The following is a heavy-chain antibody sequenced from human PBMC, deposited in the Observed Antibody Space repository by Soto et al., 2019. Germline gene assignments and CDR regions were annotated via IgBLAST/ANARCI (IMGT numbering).Heavy chain of an antibody. Sequence: GGSLRLSCAASGFNFNSYTINWVRQAPGKRLEWLSSISSSGYIFSTDSVRGRFTISRDNAKNSVYLQINSLRAEDTAVYFCARDLAAAAFDIWGQGTMVTVSS. CDR2: ISSSGYI. CDR1: GFNFNSYT. V-gene: IGHV3-21*01. D-gene: IGHD6-13*01. J-gene: IGHJ3*02. CDR3: ARDLAAAAFDI.